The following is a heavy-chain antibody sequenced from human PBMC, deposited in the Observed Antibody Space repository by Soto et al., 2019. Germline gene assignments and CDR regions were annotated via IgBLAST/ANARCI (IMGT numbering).Heavy chain of an antibody. CDR3: ARDYGDYWFDP. V-gene: IGHV3-74*01. J-gene: IGHJ5*02. Sequence: LRLSCAASGFTFSSYWMHWVRQAPGKGLVWVSRINSDGSSTSYADSAKGRFTISRDNAKNTLYLQMNSLRAEDTAVYYCARDYGDYWFDPWGQGTLVTVSS. D-gene: IGHD4-17*01. CDR1: GFTFSSYW. CDR2: INSDGSST.